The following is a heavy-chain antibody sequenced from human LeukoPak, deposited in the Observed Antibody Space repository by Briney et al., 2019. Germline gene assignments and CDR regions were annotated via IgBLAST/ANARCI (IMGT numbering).Heavy chain of an antibody. Sequence: SEPLSLPSTVSGASISSYYWSWIRQPPGKGLERIAFMYYSGSTNYNPSLKSRVTISVDTSKNQFSLKLSSVTVADTAVYYCARLNYDFPDYWGQGTLVVVSS. CDR3: ARLNYDFPDY. D-gene: IGHD3-3*01. CDR1: GASISSYY. J-gene: IGHJ4*02. V-gene: IGHV4-59*08. CDR2: MYYSGST.